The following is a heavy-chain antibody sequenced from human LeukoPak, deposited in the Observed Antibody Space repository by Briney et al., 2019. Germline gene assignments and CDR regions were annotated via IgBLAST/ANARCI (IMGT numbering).Heavy chain of an antibody. CDR1: GFSVSGNF. D-gene: IGHD1-14*01. CDR2: ISSSSSYI. V-gene: IGHV3-21*01. Sequence: GGSLRVSCAASGFSVSGNFMSWARQAPGKGLEWVSSISSSSSYIYYADSVKGRFTISGDNAKNSLYLQMNSLRAEDTAVYYCAREITGTTGYYYYYYMDVWGKGTTVTVSS. J-gene: IGHJ6*03. CDR3: AREITGTTGYYYYYYMDV.